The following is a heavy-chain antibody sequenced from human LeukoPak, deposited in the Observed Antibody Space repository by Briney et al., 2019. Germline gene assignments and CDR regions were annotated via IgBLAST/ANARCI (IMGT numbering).Heavy chain of an antibody. Sequence: GGSLRLSCAASGFTVSSNYMSWVRQAPGKGLEWVSVIYSGGSTYYADSVKGRFTTSRDNSKNTLYLQMNSLRAEDTAVYYCAREVSGNSVPNWFDPWGQGTLVTVSS. CDR1: GFTVSSNY. V-gene: IGHV3-53*01. CDR2: IYSGGST. D-gene: IGHD4-23*01. J-gene: IGHJ5*02. CDR3: AREVSGNSVPNWFDP.